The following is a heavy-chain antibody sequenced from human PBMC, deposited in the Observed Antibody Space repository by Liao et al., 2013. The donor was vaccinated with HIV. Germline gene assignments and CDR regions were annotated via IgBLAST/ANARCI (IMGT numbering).Heavy chain of an antibody. CDR2: IYYSGST. D-gene: IGHD6-13*01. J-gene: IGHJ3*02. CDR1: GGSISSYY. CDR3: ARGWMSSWYDTWAFDI. Sequence: QVQLQESGSGLVKPPETLSLTCTVSGGSISSYYWSWIRQPPGKGLEWIGYIYYSGSTNYNPSLKSRVTISVDTSKNQFSLKLNSVTAADTAVYYCARGWMSSWYDTWAFDIWGQGTMVTVSS. V-gene: IGHV4-59*01.